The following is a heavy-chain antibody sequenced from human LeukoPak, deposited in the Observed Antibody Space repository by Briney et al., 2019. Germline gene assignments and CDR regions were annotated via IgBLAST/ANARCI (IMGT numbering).Heavy chain of an antibody. CDR1: GFTFSDYY. Sequence: GGSLRLSCAASGFTFSDYYMSWIRQAPGKGLEWVSYISSSGSTIYYADSVKGRFTISRDNAKNSLYLQMNSLRAEDTALYYCATRYCSSTSCSNPFDYWGQGTLVTVSS. J-gene: IGHJ4*02. CDR3: ATRYCSSTSCSNPFDY. D-gene: IGHD2-2*01. V-gene: IGHV3-11*01. CDR2: ISSSGSTI.